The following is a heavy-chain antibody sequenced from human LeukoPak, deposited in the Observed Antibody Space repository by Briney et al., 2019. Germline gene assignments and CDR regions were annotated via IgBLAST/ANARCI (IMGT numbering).Heavy chain of an antibody. CDR2: IYSGGST. CDR3: ARDRSPMGATA. J-gene: IGHJ4*02. Sequence: GGSLRLSCAASGFTVSSNYMSWVRQAPGKGLEWVSVIYSGGSTYYADSVKGRFTISRDNSKNTLYLQMSSLRAEDTAVYYCARDRSPMGATAWGQGTLVTVSS. CDR1: GFTVSSNY. V-gene: IGHV3-53*01. D-gene: IGHD1-26*01.